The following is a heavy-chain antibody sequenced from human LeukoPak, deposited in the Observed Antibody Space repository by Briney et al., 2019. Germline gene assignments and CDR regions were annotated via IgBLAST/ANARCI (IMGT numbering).Heavy chain of an antibody. CDR3: ATLDRADDYVWGSYLKGGAFDI. Sequence: ASVKVSCKASGYTFTSYYMHWVRQAPGQGLEWMGIINPSGGSTSYAQKFQGRVTMTRDTSTSTVYMELSSLRSEDTAVYYCATLDRADDYVWGSYLKGGAFDIWGQGTMVTVSS. CDR1: GYTFTSYY. J-gene: IGHJ3*02. CDR2: INPSGGST. D-gene: IGHD3-16*02. V-gene: IGHV1-46*01.